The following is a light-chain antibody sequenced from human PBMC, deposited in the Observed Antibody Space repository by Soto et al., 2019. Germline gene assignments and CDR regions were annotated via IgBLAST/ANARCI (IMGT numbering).Light chain of an antibody. CDR1: QNIRNW. V-gene: IGKV1-5*01. CDR2: DVS. Sequence: DIQMTQSPSTLSASIGDRVTITCRASQNIRNWLAWYQQKPGKAPKLLIYDVSSLESGVPSRFSGSGSGTEFTLTISSLQPDDFATYYCQHYNSYSEAFGQGTKVDI. CDR3: QHYNSYSEA. J-gene: IGKJ1*01.